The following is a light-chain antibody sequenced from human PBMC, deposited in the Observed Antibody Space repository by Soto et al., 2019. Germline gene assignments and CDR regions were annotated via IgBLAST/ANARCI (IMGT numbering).Light chain of an antibody. CDR2: EVS. J-gene: IGLJ2*01. CDR3: SSYTSTTTLGV. Sequence: QSALTQPASVSGSPGQSVTISCTGTSSNVGGYNYVSWYQQHPGKAPKLLIYEVSHRPSGVSSRFSGSKSGNTASLTISGLQAEDEADYCWSSYTSTTTLGVFGGGTKVTVL. V-gene: IGLV2-14*01. CDR1: SSNVGGYNY.